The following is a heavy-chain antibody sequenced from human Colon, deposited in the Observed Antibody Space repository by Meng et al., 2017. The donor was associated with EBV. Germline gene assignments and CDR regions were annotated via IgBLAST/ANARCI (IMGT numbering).Heavy chain of an antibody. Sequence: EVYLLESGGGLVQPGGSLRFSCAASRFIFSNYAINWVRQTPGKGLEWVSGISASGDNTYHADSVMGRFIISRDDGKNTVHLQMNSLRVDDTAVYYCETDLMSRLYGDNVNYWGQGTLVTVSS. CDR2: ISASGDNT. D-gene: IGHD3-10*02. J-gene: IGHJ4*02. CDR1: RFIFSNYA. CDR3: ETDLMSRLYGDNVNY. V-gene: IGHV3-23*01.